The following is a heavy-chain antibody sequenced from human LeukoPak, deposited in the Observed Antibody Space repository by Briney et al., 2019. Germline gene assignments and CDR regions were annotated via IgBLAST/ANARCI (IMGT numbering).Heavy chain of an antibody. CDR3: AGRLWRRDGYNLSAFDI. CDR1: GGSISSYY. D-gene: IGHD5-24*01. Sequence: PSETLSLTCTVSGGSISSYYWSWIRQPPGKGLEWIGYIHYSGSTKNNPSLKSRVTISVDTSENQFSLKLSSVTAADTAVYYCAGRLWRRDGYNLSAFDIWGQGTMVTVSS. V-gene: IGHV4-59*01. J-gene: IGHJ3*02. CDR2: IHYSGST.